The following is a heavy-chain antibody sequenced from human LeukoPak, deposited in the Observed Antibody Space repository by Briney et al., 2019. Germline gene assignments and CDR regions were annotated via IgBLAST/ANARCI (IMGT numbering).Heavy chain of an antibody. V-gene: IGHV4-59*01. CDR3: ARALQNYYYGMDV. CDR1: GGSISGYY. J-gene: IGHJ6*02. Sequence: PSETLSLTCTVSGGSISGYYWSWIRQPPGKGLEWIGYIFYSGSTTYNPSLKSRVTISQDTSKNQVSLKLSSVTAADTAVYYCARALQNYYYGMDVWGQGTSVTVSS. CDR2: IFYSGST.